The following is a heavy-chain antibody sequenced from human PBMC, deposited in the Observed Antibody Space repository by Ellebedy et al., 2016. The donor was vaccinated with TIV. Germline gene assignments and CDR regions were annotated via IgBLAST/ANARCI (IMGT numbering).Heavy chain of an antibody. Sequence: GGSLRLXCAASGFTFGDYAMHWVRQAPGKGLEWVSSISWNSGTRDYADSVQGRFTISRDNAKNSLYLQMNSLRAEDTALYYCAKSKLNSYFDYWGQGALVTVSS. D-gene: IGHD1-1*01. V-gene: IGHV3-9*01. CDR3: AKSKLNSYFDY. CDR2: ISWNSGTR. CDR1: GFTFGDYA. J-gene: IGHJ4*02.